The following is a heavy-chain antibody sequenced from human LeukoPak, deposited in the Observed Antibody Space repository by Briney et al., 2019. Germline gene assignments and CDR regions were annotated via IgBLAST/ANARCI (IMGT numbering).Heavy chain of an antibody. D-gene: IGHD3-10*01. CDR1: GFTFSSYS. V-gene: IGHV3-23*01. CDR3: ARAAMVQGVDYFDS. CDR2: ISGSGGAT. J-gene: IGHJ4*02. Sequence: GGSLRLSCAASGFTFSSYSMTWVRQAPGKGLEWVSVISGSGGATYYADSVKGRFTISRDNSKNTLYLQMNSLRAEDTAVYYCARAAMVQGVDYFDSWGQGTLVTVSS.